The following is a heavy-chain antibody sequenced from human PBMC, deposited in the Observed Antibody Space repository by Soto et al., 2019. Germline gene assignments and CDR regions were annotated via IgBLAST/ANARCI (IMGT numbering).Heavy chain of an antibody. CDR2: IYYSGST. Sequence: QLQLQESGPGLVKPSETLSLTCTVSGGSISSSSYYWGWIRQPPGKGLEWIGSIYYSGSTYYNPSLKSRVTISVDTSKNQFSLKLSSVTAADTAVYYCARPNYDILTGYPIYNWFDPWGQGTLVTVSS. V-gene: IGHV4-39*01. D-gene: IGHD3-9*01. J-gene: IGHJ5*02. CDR1: GGSISSSSYY. CDR3: ARPNYDILTGYPIYNWFDP.